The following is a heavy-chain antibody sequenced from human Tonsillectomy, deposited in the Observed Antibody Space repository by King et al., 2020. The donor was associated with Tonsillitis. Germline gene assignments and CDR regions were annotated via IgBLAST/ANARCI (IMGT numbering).Heavy chain of an antibody. CDR1: GFSLSTSAMR. CDR2: IDWEDDK. V-gene: IGHV2-70*04. Sequence: VTLKESGPALVKPTQTLTLTCTFSGFSLSTSAMRVSWILQPPGKALEWLARIDWEDDKFYSTSLKTRLTISKDTSKNQVVLTMTNMDPVDTATYYCARISVSGYSFDYWGQGTLVTVSS. CDR3: ARISVSGYSFDY. J-gene: IGHJ4*02. D-gene: IGHD5-18*01.